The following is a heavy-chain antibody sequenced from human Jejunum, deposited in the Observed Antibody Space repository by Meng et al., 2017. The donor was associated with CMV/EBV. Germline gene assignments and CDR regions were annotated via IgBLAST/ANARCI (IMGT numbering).Heavy chain of an antibody. CDR3: ATSSSGFDFWTDY. CDR1: GYTFTGYY. Sequence: CGYTFTGYYMHWVRQAPGQGPEWMGWINPNSGDTTYAQQFQGRVTMTRDTSISTAYMELSSLRSDDTAVYYCATSSSGFDFWTDYWGQGTLVTVSS. V-gene: IGHV1-2*02. D-gene: IGHD5-12*01. CDR2: INPNSGDT. J-gene: IGHJ4*02.